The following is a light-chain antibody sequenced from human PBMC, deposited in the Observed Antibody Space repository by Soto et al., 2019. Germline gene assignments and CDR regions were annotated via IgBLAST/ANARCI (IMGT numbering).Light chain of an antibody. V-gene: IGLV1-40*01. J-gene: IGLJ1*01. CDR1: SSNIGAGYD. CDR3: QSYDRSPSVYV. CDR2: GNS. Sequence: QSVLTQPPSVSGAPGQRVTISCTGSSSNIGAGYDVHWYQQLPGTAPKLLIYGNSNRPSGVPDRFSGSKSGTSASLAITGLQAEDESYYYCQSYDRSPSVYVVGTGTKVTVL.